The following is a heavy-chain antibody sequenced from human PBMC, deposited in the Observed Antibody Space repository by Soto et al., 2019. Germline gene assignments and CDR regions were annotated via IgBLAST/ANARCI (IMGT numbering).Heavy chain of an antibody. CDR3: ARGRRYIVVVPAASRGWFDP. V-gene: IGHV4-34*01. J-gene: IGHJ5*02. D-gene: IGHD2-2*01. CDR1: GGSFSGYY. Sequence: SETLSLTCAVYGGSFSGYYWSWIRQPPGKGLEWIGEINHSGSTNYNPSLKSRVTISVDTSKNQFSLKLSSVTAADTAVYYCARGRRYIVVVPAASRGWFDPWGQGTLVTVSS. CDR2: INHSGST.